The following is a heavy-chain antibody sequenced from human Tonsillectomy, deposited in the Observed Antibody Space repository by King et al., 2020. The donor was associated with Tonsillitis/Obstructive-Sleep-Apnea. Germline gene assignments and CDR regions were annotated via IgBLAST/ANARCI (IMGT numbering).Heavy chain of an antibody. Sequence: QLVQSGAEVKKSGASVKVSCKASGYIFTSYGISWVRQAPGQGLEWVGWISPYSGNTEYAQKLQGRVTMTTDASTSTAYMELRSLRSDDTAVYFCARDQDYSFWSEDHSSFDYWGPGTLVTVSS. D-gene: IGHD3-3*01. CDR3: ARDQDYSFWSEDHSSFDY. V-gene: IGHV1-18*01. J-gene: IGHJ4*02. CDR2: ISPYSGNT. CDR1: GYIFTSYG.